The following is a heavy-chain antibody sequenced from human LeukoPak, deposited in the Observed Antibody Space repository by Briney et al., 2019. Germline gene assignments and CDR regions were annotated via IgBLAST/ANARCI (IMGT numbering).Heavy chain of an antibody. D-gene: IGHD3-10*01. J-gene: IGHJ6*03. CDR3: ARDRSYYYGSGSHQNYYYYYMDV. V-gene: IGHV1-18*01. CDR2: ISAYNGNT. CDR1: GYTFTSYG. Sequence: ASVKVSCKASGYTFTSYGISWVRQAPGQGLEWMGWISAYNGNTNYAQKLQGRVTMTTDTSTSTAYMELRSLRSDDTAVYYCARDRSYYYGSGSHQNYYYYYMDVWGKGTTVTISS.